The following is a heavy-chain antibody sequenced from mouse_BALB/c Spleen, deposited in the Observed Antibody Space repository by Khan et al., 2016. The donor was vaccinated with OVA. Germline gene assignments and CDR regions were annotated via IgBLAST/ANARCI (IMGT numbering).Heavy chain of an antibody. CDR3: TRSGYGSFAY. Sequence: QVQLKQSGAELVKPGASVRLSCKASGYTFTSYYLYWVKQRPGQGLEWIGDINPSSGGTNFNEKFKSKATRTVDKSSSKAYIQLNSLTSEDSAVYYCTRSGYGSFAYWGQGTLVTVSA. J-gene: IGHJ3*01. D-gene: IGHD2-2*01. V-gene: IGHV1S81*02. CDR1: GYTFTSYY. CDR2: INPSSGGT.